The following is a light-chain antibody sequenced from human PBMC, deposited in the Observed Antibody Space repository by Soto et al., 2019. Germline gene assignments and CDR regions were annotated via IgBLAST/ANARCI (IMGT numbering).Light chain of an antibody. CDR1: QSVSSD. V-gene: IGKV3-15*01. CDR3: QQYGSSHIT. CDR2: GAS. Sequence: EIVMPQSPATPSASPGERATPSCRASQSVSSDLAWYQQKPGQAPRLLIYGASTRATGIPARFSGSGSGTEFTLTISRLEPEDFAVYYCQQYGSSHITFGQGTRLENK. J-gene: IGKJ5*01.